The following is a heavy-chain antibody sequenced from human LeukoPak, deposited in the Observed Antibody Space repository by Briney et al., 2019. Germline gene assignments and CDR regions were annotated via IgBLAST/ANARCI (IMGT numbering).Heavy chain of an antibody. J-gene: IGHJ6*02. Sequence: KTSETLSLTCAVYGGSFSGYYWSWIRQPPGKGLEWIGEINHSGSTNYNPSLKSRVTISVGTSKNQFSLKLSSVTAADTAVYYCARVPPQYRYYYYYGMDVWGQGTTVTVSS. D-gene: IGHD2-2*02. V-gene: IGHV4-34*01. CDR1: GGSFSGYY. CDR2: INHSGST. CDR3: ARVPPQYRYYYYYGMDV.